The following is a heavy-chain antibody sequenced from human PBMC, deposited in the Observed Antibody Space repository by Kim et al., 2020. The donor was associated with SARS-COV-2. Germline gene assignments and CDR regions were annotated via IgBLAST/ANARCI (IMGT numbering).Heavy chain of an antibody. D-gene: IGHD3-22*01. CDR1: GFTFSSYG. V-gene: IGHV3-30*18. J-gene: IGHJ3*02. CDR3: AKDYYDSSESGYDAFDI. CDR2: ISYDGSNK. Sequence: GGSLRLSCAASGFTFSSYGMHWVRQAPGKGLEWVAVISYDGSNKYYADSVKGRFTISRDNSKNTLYLQMNSLRAEDTAVYYCAKDYYDSSESGYDAFDIWGQGTMVTVSS.